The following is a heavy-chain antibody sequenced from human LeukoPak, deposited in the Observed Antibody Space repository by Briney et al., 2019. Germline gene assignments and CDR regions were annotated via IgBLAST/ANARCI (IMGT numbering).Heavy chain of an antibody. J-gene: IGHJ4*02. V-gene: IGHV3-49*04. CDR1: GFTFGDYA. CDR3: TRARGYGAYFDY. Sequence: GGSLRPSCTASGFTFGDYAMSWVRQAPGKGLEWVGFIRSKAYGGTTEYAASVKGRFTISRDDSKSIAYLQMNSLKTEDTAVYYCTRARGYGAYFDYWGQGTLVTVSS. D-gene: IGHD3-22*01. CDR2: IRSKAYGGTT.